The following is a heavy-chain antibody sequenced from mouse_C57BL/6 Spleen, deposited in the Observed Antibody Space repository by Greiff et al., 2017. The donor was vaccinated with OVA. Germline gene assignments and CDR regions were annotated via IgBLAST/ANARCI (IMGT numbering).Heavy chain of an antibody. CDR3: ARGGTTFDY. D-gene: IGHD1-1*01. V-gene: IGHV1-18*01. CDR2: INPNNGGT. Sequence: EVQLQQSGPVLVKPGASVKMSCKASGYTFTDYNMDWVKQSHGKSLEWIGDINPNNGGTIYNQKFKGKATLTVDKSSSTAYMELRSLTSEDTAVYYCARGGTTFDYCGQGTTLTVSS. J-gene: IGHJ2*01. CDR1: GYTFTDYN.